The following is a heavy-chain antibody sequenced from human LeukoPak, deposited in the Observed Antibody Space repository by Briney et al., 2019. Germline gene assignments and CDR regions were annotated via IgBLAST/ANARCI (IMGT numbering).Heavy chain of an antibody. V-gene: IGHV3-21*01. CDR1: GFTFSSHS. D-gene: IGHD3-22*01. CDR2: ISSSSSYI. CDR3: AGGGYYYSSDDY. J-gene: IGHJ4*02. Sequence: KSGGSLRLSCAASGFTFSSHSMNWVRQAPGKGLEWVSSISSSSSYIYYADSVKGRFTISRDNAKNSLYLQMNSLRAEDTAVYYCAGGGYYYSSDDYWGQGTLVTVSS.